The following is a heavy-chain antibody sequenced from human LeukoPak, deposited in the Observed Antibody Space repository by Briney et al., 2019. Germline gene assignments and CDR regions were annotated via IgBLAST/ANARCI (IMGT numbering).Heavy chain of an antibody. CDR3: ASGAYIIGSYYYFYMDV. CDR2: INPKSGGT. D-gene: IGHD6-19*01. J-gene: IGHJ6*03. V-gene: IGHV1-2*02. Sequence: ASVKVSCKASGYTFSDYFIHWVRQAPGQGLEWMGWINPKSGGTKHAQKFQGRVTMTRDTSISTAYMDLSRLRYDDTAVYYCASGAYIIGSYYYFYMDVWGKGTTVTVSS. CDR1: GYTFSDYF.